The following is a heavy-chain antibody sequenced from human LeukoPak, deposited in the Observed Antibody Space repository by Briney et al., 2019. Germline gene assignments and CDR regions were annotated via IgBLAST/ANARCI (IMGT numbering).Heavy chain of an antibody. CDR3: ARARSGKWGFDC. V-gene: IGHV4-59*12. Sequence: SETLSLTCTVSGGSIGSYYWSWIRQPPGKGLEWIGYIYYSGSTNYNPSLKSRLTISVDTSKNQFSLKLTSVTAADTAVYYCARARSGKWGFDCWGQGTLVTVSS. D-gene: IGHD1-26*01. CDR2: IYYSGST. J-gene: IGHJ4*02. CDR1: GGSIGSYY.